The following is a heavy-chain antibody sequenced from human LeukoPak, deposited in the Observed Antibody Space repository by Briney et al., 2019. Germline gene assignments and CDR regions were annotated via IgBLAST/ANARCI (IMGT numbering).Heavy chain of an antibody. D-gene: IGHD1-1*01. CDR2: MNPNSGNT. Sequence: ASVKVSCKASGYTFTSYDINWVRQATGQGLEWMGWMNPNSGNTGYAQKFQGRVTITRNTSISTAYMELSSLRSEDTAVYYCARGRYDYYYYYMDVWGKGTTVTVSS. J-gene: IGHJ6*03. CDR3: ARGRYDYYYYYMDV. V-gene: IGHV1-8*03. CDR1: GYTFTSYD.